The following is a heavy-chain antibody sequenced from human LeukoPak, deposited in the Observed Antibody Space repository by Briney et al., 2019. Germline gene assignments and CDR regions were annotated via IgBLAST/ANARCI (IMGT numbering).Heavy chain of an antibody. J-gene: IGHJ3*02. CDR3: AKHKNYYDSSGYPMGAFDI. V-gene: IGHV3-23*01. D-gene: IGHD3-22*01. Sequence: GGSLRLPCAASGFTFSSYAMSWVRQAPGKGLEWVSAISGSGGSTYYADSVKGRFTISRDNSKNTLYLQMNSLRAEDTAVYYCAKHKNYYDSSGYPMGAFDIWGQGTMVTVSS. CDR2: ISGSGGST. CDR1: GFTFSSYA.